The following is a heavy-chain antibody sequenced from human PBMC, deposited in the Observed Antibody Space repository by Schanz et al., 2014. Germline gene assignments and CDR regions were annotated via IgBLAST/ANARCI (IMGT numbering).Heavy chain of an antibody. D-gene: IGHD1-26*01. CDR2: LTGSGGGT. CDR1: GFTFSTYA. CDR3: ARDRVGASSYFDY. Sequence: EVQLLESGGGLVQPGGSLRLSCAASGFTFSTYAMSWVRQAPGKGPEWVSSLTGSGGGTYYADSVRGRFAISRDNSKNTLYLEMNSLRAEDTAVYYCARDRVGASSYFDYWGQGTLVTVSS. J-gene: IGHJ4*02. V-gene: IGHV3-23*01.